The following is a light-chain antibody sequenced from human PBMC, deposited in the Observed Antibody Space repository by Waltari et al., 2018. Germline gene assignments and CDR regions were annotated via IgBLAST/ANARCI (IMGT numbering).Light chain of an antibody. CDR1: ASDIGNYDH. CDR2: DVA. Sequence: QSALTQPAPVSGSPGQSITISCTGTASDIGNYDHVSWYQQHPGKAPKLIIYDVANRPSGVSDRFSGSKSGNTASLTISGLQAEDEADYYCKSFTNRLTYVFGSGTKVSV. V-gene: IGLV2-14*03. J-gene: IGLJ1*01. CDR3: KSFTNRLTYV.